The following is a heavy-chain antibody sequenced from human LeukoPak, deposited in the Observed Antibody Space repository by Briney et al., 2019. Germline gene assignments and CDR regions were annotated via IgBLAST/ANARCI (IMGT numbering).Heavy chain of an antibody. V-gene: IGHV1-8*01. Sequence: ASVKVSCKASGYTFTTYHINWVRQASGQGLEWMGWMDPNTGNTGYAQKFQGRVTMMRNTSISTAYMELSSLSSEGTAVYFCTRVFAGDEIGFWGQGTQVTVSS. J-gene: IGHJ4*02. CDR3: TRVFAGDEIGF. CDR1: GYTFTTYH. CDR2: MDPNTGNT. D-gene: IGHD3-3*01.